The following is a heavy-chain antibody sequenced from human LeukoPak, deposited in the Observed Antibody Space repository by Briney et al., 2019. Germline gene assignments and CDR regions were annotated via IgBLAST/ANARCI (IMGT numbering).Heavy chain of an antibody. V-gene: IGHV3-11*05. Sequence: GGSLRLSCAASGFTFSDYYMSWIRQAPGKGLEWVSYISKSSSSTNYADSVKGRFSISRDNAKNSLYLQLNSLTVEDTAVYYCARVSSSGSPLDYWGQGTLVTVSS. CDR1: GFTFSDYY. CDR3: ARVSSSGSPLDY. D-gene: IGHD3-10*01. J-gene: IGHJ4*02. CDR2: ISKSSSST.